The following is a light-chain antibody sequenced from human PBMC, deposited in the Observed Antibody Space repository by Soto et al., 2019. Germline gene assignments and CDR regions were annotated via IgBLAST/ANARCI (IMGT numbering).Light chain of an antibody. CDR2: EVN. V-gene: IGLV2-14*03. Sequence: QSVLTQPASVSGSPGQSITISCGGTSSDVGAYIYVSWYQQFPGKAPKLILYEVNNRPSGVSNRFSGSKSDTTASLTISGHQPEDEADYYCSAYSDIDTKVFGTGTKVPVL. CDR3: SAYSDIDTKV. J-gene: IGLJ1*01. CDR1: SSDVGAYIY.